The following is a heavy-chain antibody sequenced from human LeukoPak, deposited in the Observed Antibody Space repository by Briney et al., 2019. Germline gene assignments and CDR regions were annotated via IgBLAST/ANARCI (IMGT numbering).Heavy chain of an antibody. Sequence: SEALSLTCTVSGDSISSYFWSWIRQPRGKGLEWVGYFHESGRANYNPSLKSRITMSVETCKNQFSLKLRAGAAADTAVYYCARDSHSVDTATPRGFDPWGQGTLVTVSS. J-gene: IGHJ5*02. V-gene: IGHV4-59*01. CDR3: ARDSHSVDTATPRGFDP. D-gene: IGHD2-15*01. CDR2: FHESGRA. CDR1: GDSISSYF.